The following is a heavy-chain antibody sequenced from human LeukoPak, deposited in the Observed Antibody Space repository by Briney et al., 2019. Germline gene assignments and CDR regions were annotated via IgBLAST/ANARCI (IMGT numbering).Heavy chain of an antibody. CDR1: GYTFTNYD. V-gene: IGHV1-2*02. J-gene: IGHJ4*02. D-gene: IGHD5-18*01. Sequence: ASVKVSCKASGYTFTNYDINWVRQAPGQGLEWMGWINPSSGGPNYAQKFQDRVTMTRDTSITTAYMELSRLTSDDTAVYYCARGYSYGPAYFDYWGQGTLVTVSS. CDR3: ARGYSYGPAYFDY. CDR2: INPSSGGP.